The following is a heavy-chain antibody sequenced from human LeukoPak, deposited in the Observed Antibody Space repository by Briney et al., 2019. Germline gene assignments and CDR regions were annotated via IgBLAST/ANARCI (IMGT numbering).Heavy chain of an antibody. CDR3: ARAIYDSSRYYRYFDL. J-gene: IGHJ2*01. CDR1: GYTFTSYG. D-gene: IGHD3-22*01. CDR2: ISAYNGNT. V-gene: IGHV1-18*01. Sequence: GASVKVSCKASGYTFTSYGISWVRQAPGQGLEWMGWISAYNGNTNYAQKLQGRVTMTTDTSTSTAYMELRSLRSDDTAVYYCARAIYDSSRYYRYFDLWGRGTLVTVSS.